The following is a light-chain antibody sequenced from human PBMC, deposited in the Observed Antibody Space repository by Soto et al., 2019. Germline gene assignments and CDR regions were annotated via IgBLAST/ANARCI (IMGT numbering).Light chain of an antibody. CDR2: EAS. CDR3: CSLTNGATWV. J-gene: IGLJ3*02. CDR1: NSDVGSHNF. Sequence: QSALTQPASVSGSPGQTITISCTGTNSDVGSHNFVSWYQQYPGKAPKLLIYEASKRPSGLSNRFSGSKSGNTASLTISGLQAEDEADYYCCSLTNGATWVFGEGTKLTVL. V-gene: IGLV2-23*01.